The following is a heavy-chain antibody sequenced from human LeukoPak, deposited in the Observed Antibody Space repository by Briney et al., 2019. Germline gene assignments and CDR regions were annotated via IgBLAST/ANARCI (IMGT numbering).Heavy chain of an antibody. CDR3: ARGGPARTTTLGY. D-gene: IGHD1/OR15-1a*01. Sequence: SETLSLTCTVSGGSISSGDYYWSWIRQPPGKGLEWIGYIYYSGSTYYNPSLKSRVTISVDTSKNHFSLKLSSVTAADTAVYFCARGGPARTTTLGYWGQGTLVTVSS. V-gene: IGHV4-30-4*01. J-gene: IGHJ4*02. CDR2: IYYSGST. CDR1: GGSISSGDYY.